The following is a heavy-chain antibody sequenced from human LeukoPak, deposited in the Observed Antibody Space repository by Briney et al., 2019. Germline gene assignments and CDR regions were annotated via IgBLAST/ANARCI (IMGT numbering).Heavy chain of an antibody. CDR2: ISGSGGTT. D-gene: IGHD3-10*01. CDR1: GFTFSDYY. J-gene: IGHJ1*01. CDR3: AKDVGYYGSGSYYGH. V-gene: IGHV3-23*01. Sequence: PGGSLRLSCAASGFTFSDYYMNWVRQAPGKGLEWVSVISGSGGTTYYTDSVKGRFIITRDNSKNTLYLQMSGLRVEDTAIYYCAKDVGYYGSGSYYGHWGQGILVTVSS.